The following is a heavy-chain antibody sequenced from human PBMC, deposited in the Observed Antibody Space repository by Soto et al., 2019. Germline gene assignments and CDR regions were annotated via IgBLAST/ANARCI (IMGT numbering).Heavy chain of an antibody. V-gene: IGHV4-31*03. CDR2: IYYSGST. CDR1: GGSISRGGDY. D-gene: IGHD3-16*02. Sequence: SETLSLTCTVSGGSISRGGDYWSWIRQHPGKGWEWLGYIYYSGSTYYNPSLKSRLTISVDTSTNKFSLKMSSVNAADTAVYYCATASYDYVWGSYRPPLLPKNFDYWGQQKMVTVS. CDR3: ATASYDYVWGSYRPPLLPKNFDY. J-gene: IGHJ4*02.